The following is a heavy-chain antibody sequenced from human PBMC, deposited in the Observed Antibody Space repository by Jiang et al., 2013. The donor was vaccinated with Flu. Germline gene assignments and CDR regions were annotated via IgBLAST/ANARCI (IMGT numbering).Heavy chain of an antibody. J-gene: IGHJ5*02. CDR1: GQTLTSYA. Sequence: GAEVKKPGASVKVSCKASGQTLTSYAMHWVRQAPGQRLEWMGWINTGVGNTKYSQKFQGRVTITRDTSASTIYMELSSLRPEDTAIYYCARSGGMFLEDPWGQGTLVTVSS. D-gene: IGHD1-1*01. CDR2: INTGVGNT. V-gene: IGHV1-3*04. CDR3: ARSGGMFLEDP.